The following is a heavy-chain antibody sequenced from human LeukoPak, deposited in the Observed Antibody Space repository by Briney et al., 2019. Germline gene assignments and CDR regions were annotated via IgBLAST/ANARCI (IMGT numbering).Heavy chain of an antibody. CDR1: GYTFTSYA. J-gene: IGHJ4*02. CDR2: IIPIFGTA. Sequence: SVKVSCKASGYTFTSYAISWVRQAPGQGLEWMGGIIPIFGTANYAQKFQGRVTITTDESTSTAYMELRSLRSDDTAVYYCAREGSSSSFPFDYWGQGTLVTVSS. CDR3: AREGSSSSFPFDY. V-gene: IGHV1-69*05. D-gene: IGHD6-6*01.